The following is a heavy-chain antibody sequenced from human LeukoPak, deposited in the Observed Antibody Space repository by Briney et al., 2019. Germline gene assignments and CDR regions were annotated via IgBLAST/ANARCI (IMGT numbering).Heavy chain of an antibody. CDR2: INHSGST. CDR1: GGSFSGYY. V-gene: IGHV4-34*01. Sequence: KPSETLSLTCAGYGGSFSGYYWSWIRQPPGKGLEWIGEINHSGSTNYNPSLKSRVTISVDTSKNQFSLKLSSVTAADTAVYYCARDKGHDYVWGSYRYTSHFDYWGQGTLVTVSS. D-gene: IGHD3-16*02. CDR3: ARDKGHDYVWGSYRYTSHFDY. J-gene: IGHJ4*02.